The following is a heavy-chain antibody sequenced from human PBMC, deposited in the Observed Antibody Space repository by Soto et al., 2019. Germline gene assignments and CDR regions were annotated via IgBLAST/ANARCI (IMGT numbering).Heavy chain of an antibody. CDR2: IKQDGSEK. CDR1: GFTFSSYW. D-gene: IGHD2-2*01. V-gene: IGHV3-7*01. Sequence: PGGSLRLSCAASGFTFSSYWMSWVRQAPGKGLEWVANIKQDGSEKYYVDSVKGRLTISRDNAKNSLYLQMNSLRAEDTAVYYCARGARYCSSTSCFVWGMDVWGQGTTVTVSS. J-gene: IGHJ6*02. CDR3: ARGARYCSSTSCFVWGMDV.